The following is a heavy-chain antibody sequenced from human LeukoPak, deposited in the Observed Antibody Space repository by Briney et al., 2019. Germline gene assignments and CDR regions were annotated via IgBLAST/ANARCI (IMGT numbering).Heavy chain of an antibody. CDR1: GFSFSSYA. J-gene: IGHJ4*02. V-gene: IGHV3-23*01. D-gene: IGHD3-22*01. CDR3: AKGEYYYDSSAYYPLDY. CDR2: ISGSGGIT. Sequence: PGGSLRLSCAASGFSFSSYAMSWVRQAPGKGLEWVSGISGSGGITYYADSVKGRFPISRDNSKNTLYLQMNSLRAEDTAVYYCAKGEYYYDSSAYYPLDYWGQGTLVTVSS.